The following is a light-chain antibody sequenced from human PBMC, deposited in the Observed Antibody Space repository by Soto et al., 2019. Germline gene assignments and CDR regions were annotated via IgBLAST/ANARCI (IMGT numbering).Light chain of an antibody. CDR1: QSVRSY. CDR2: DAS. Sequence: EIVLTQSPATLSLSPGERASLSCRASQSVRSYLAWYQQKPGQAPRLLIYDASNRATGIPARFSGSGSGTGFTLTISSLEPEDFAVYYCQQRSDWAGLTFGGGTKVEIK. V-gene: IGKV3-11*01. CDR3: QQRSDWAGLT. J-gene: IGKJ4*01.